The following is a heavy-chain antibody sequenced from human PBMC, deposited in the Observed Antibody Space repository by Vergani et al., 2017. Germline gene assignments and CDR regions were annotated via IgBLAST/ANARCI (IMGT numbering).Heavy chain of an antibody. CDR1: GYSFTSYW. CDR2: IYPGDSDT. J-gene: IGHJ5*02. V-gene: IGHV5-51*01. D-gene: IGHD6-13*01. Sequence: VQLVQSGAEVKKPGESLKISCKGSGYSFTSYWIGWVRQMPGKGLEWMGIIYPGDSDTRYSPSFQGQVTISADKSISTAYLQWSSLKASDTAMYYCAREVAAAGNGALAFDPWGQGTLVTVSS. CDR3: AREVAAAGNGALAFDP.